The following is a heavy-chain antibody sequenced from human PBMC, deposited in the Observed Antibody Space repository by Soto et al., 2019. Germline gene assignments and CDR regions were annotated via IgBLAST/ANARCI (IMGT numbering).Heavy chain of an antibody. D-gene: IGHD2-2*01. CDR2: VNHSGSA. Sequence: ETLSLTCAFYGGSFSCNYWTWILQPPGKGLEWIGEVNHSGSAKYNPSLKSRVTISVDTSKNQISLKLTSLTAADTALYYCVRRYCSRTSCLAGFDPWGRGTQVTVSS. CDR1: GGSFSCNY. V-gene: IGHV4-34*01. CDR3: VRRYCSRTSCLAGFDP. J-gene: IGHJ5*02.